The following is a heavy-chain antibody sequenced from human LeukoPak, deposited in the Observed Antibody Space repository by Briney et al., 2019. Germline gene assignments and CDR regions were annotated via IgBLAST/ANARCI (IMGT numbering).Heavy chain of an antibody. CDR2: IKQDGGQI. D-gene: IGHD4-17*01. J-gene: IGHJ4*02. CDR3: ARLGARQMLEY. V-gene: IGHV3-7*01. Sequence: GGSLRLSCAASEFTFSSYWMGWVRQAPGKGLEWVANIKQDGGQIYYLESVKGRFTVSRDNAKNSLYLQMNSLRAEDTAVYYCARLGARQMLEYWGQGTLVTVSS. CDR1: EFTFSSYW.